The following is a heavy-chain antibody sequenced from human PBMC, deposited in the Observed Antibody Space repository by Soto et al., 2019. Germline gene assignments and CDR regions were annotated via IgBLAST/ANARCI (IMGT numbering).Heavy chain of an antibody. V-gene: IGHV1-3*01. Sequence: QVHLVQSGAEVKKPGASVKVSCKASGYNFTHYTIHWVRQAPGQRLEWMGWSTAGDGQTHYSKKFQTRVTIRSDVSATTGYMDLNSLRSEDTAVYYCARDFYSSSFLWFDAWGRGTLVIVSS. CDR3: ARDFYSSSFLWFDA. J-gene: IGHJ5*02. CDR2: STAGDGQT. D-gene: IGHD2-2*01. CDR1: GYNFTHYT.